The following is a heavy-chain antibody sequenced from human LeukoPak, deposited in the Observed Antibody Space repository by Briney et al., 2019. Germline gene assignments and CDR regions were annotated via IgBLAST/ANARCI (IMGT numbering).Heavy chain of an antibody. CDR1: GGTFSSYA. V-gene: IGHV1-69*04. Sequence: ASVKVSCKASGGTFSSYAISWVRQAPGQGLEWMGRIIPILGIANYAQKFQGRVTITADKSTSTAYMELSSLRSEDTAVYYCARDGTMVRGVMNDWGQGTLVTVSS. D-gene: IGHD3-10*01. J-gene: IGHJ4*02. CDR2: IIPILGIA. CDR3: ARDGTMVRGVMND.